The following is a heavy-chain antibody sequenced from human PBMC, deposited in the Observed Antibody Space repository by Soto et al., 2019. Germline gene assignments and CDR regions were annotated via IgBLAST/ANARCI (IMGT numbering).Heavy chain of an antibody. CDR3: AKDLHSSGWAAYNFDY. Sequence: GGSLRLSCAASGFTFSNFGMHWVRQAPGKGLEWVALISYDGSNKNYADSVKGRFTISRDSTKNTLSLQINSLRAEDSAVYYCAKDLHSSGWAAYNFDYWGKGPLVTVSS. D-gene: IGHD6-25*01. V-gene: IGHV3-30*18. J-gene: IGHJ4*02. CDR2: ISYDGSNK. CDR1: GFTFSNFG.